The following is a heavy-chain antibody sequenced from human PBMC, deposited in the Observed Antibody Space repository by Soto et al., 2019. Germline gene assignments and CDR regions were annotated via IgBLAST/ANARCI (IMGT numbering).Heavy chain of an antibody. CDR3: ARTDVGYFDWPQRGYYYGMDV. Sequence: ASVKVSCKASGYTFTSYYMHWVRQAPGQGLEWMGIINPSGGSTSYAQKFQGRVTMTRDTSTSTVYMELSSLRSADTAVYYCARTDVGYFDWPQRGYYYGMDVWGQGTTVTVSS. CDR1: GYTFTSYY. J-gene: IGHJ6*02. D-gene: IGHD3-9*01. V-gene: IGHV1-46*01. CDR2: INPSGGST.